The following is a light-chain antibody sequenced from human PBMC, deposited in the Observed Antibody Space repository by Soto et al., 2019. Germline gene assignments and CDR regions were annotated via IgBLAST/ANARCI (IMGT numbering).Light chain of an antibody. J-gene: IGKJ5*01. V-gene: IGKV3-11*01. Sequence: IVMTQSPATLSLSPGERATLSCRASQSVSSYLAWYQQKPGQAPRLLIYDASTRATGIRARFSGSGSGTDFALTISSLGPEDFAVYYYQQRRNWPRPITCGQGTRLEIK. CDR2: DAS. CDR1: QSVSSY. CDR3: QQRRNWPRPIT.